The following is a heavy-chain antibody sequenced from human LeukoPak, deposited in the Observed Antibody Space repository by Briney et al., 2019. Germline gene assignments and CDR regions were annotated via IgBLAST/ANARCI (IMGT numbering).Heavy chain of an antibody. CDR3: VKDFGRIRGTPDS. Sequence: QAGGSLTLSCSPSGLVFTIYTTYWVRPAPGRGPEYVSTISGSGNGFSTYYADSVKGRFTISRDDPKSILYLQMNGLRSEDTAVYYCVKDFGRIRGTPDSWGQGTLVTVSS. CDR1: GLVFTIYT. D-gene: IGHD1-26*01. V-gene: IGHV3-64D*06. CDR2: ISGSGNGFST. J-gene: IGHJ4*02.